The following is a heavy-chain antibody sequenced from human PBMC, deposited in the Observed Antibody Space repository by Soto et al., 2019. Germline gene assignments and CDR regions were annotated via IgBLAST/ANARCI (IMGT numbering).Heavy chain of an antibody. J-gene: IGHJ3*02. CDR1: GFTFRIYS. CDR3: ARDATFGTKGGSFDI. Sequence: PGGSLRLSCAASGFTFRIYSMHWVRQSPGKGLEWVAVMWYDGTNKYYGESVKGRFTISRDNSENTLHLQMNSLRVEDTAVYYCARDATFGTKGGSFDIWGHGTLVTVSS. V-gene: IGHV3-33*01. CDR2: MWYDGTNK. D-gene: IGHD3-16*01.